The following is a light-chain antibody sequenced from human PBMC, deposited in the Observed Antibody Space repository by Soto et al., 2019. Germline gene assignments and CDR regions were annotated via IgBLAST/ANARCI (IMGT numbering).Light chain of an antibody. J-gene: IGKJ3*01. Sequence: IVLTQSPGTLSLSPGERATLSCRASQSLTSNYLAWYQQKPGQAPRLLISGTSNRATGIPDRFSGSGSGTDFTLTISRLEPDDFAVYYCQQYDDSVFTFGPGTKVDIK. V-gene: IGKV3-20*01. CDR1: QSLTSNY. CDR2: GTS. CDR3: QQYDDSVFT.